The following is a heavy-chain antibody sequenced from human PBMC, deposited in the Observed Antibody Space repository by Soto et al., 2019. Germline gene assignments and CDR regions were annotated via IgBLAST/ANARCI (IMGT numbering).Heavy chain of an antibody. CDR3: ARSCSGGSCHSAY. CDR1: GYSFTNYG. J-gene: IGHJ4*02. Sequence: PTASVKVSCKTSGYSFTNYGINWVRQAPGQGLEWMGWISPFTGDTHYTQSLQGRITVTTDTSTNTAYMELRSLRSADTAVYYCARSCSGGSCHSAYWGQGTLVTVSS. D-gene: IGHD2-15*01. V-gene: IGHV1-18*04. CDR2: ISPFTGDT.